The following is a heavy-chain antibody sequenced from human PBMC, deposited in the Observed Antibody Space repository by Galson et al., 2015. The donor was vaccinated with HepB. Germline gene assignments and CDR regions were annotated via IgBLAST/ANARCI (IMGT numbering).Heavy chain of an antibody. D-gene: IGHD5-12*01. Sequence: SLRLSCAASGFTFSSYSMSWVRQAPGKGPEWVATIKEDGSDKFYVDSVKGRFTISRDNAKNSVNLQMKKLRGEDTAVYYRARWPGGYLNFDYWGQGILVTVSS. V-gene: IGHV3-7*01. CDR1: GFTFSSYS. CDR3: ARWPGGYLNFDY. CDR2: IKEDGSDK. J-gene: IGHJ4*02.